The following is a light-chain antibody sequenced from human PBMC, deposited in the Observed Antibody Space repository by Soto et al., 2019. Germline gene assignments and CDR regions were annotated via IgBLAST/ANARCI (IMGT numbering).Light chain of an antibody. J-gene: IGKJ5*01. CDR1: QSVSSN. CDR3: QQRTAWPIT. CDR2: GAS. V-gene: IGKV3-11*01. Sequence: EVVLTQSPATLSLSPGERATLSCRASQSVSSNLAWYQQRPGQAPRLLIYGASNRATGIPARFSGSGSGTDFTLTISSLEAEYFAVYYCQQRTAWPITFGQGTRREIK.